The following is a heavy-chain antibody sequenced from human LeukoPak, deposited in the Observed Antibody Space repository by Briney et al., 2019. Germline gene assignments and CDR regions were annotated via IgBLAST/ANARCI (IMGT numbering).Heavy chain of an antibody. V-gene: IGHV3-21*01. J-gene: IGHJ4*02. CDR2: ITEDSSYI. Sequence: GGSLRLSCAASRFTFSCYTMNWVRRAPGKGLEWVSSITEDSSYIYYADSVKGRFTISRDNAKNSLSLQMNSLRAEDTAVYYCARHRTASDYWGQGTLVTVSS. D-gene: IGHD3-16*02. CDR3: ARHRTASDY. CDR1: RFTFSCYT.